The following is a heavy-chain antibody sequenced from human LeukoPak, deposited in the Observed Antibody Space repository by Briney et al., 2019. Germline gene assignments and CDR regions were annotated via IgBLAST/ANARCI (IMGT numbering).Heavy chain of an antibody. J-gene: IGHJ4*02. CDR1: GGSISSGDYY. V-gene: IGHV4-30-4*08. Sequence: PSETLSLTCTVSGGSISSGDYYWSWIRQPPGKGLEWIGYIYYSGSTYYNPSLKSRVTISVDTSKNQFSLKLSSVTAADTAVYYCARDREAAVGYIDYWGQGTLVTVSS. CDR3: ARDREAAVGYIDY. D-gene: IGHD6-13*01. CDR2: IYYSGST.